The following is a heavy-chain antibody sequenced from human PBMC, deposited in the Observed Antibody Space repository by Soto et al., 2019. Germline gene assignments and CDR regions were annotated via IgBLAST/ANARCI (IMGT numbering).Heavy chain of an antibody. J-gene: IGHJ4*01. D-gene: IGHD6-19*01. CDR3: AKEITVAGDFDY. CDR1: GFTFSSYG. Sequence: GSLRLSCVASGFTFSSYGIHWVRQAPGKGLEWVAVISYDGSNEYYADSVKGRFTISRGNSKNTLYLQMDSLRPEDTAVYYCAKEITVAGDFDYWGHGTLVTVSS. CDR2: ISYDGSNE. V-gene: IGHV3-30*18.